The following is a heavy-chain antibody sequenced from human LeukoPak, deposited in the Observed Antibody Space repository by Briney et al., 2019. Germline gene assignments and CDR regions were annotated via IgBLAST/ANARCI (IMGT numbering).Heavy chain of an antibody. D-gene: IGHD3-10*01. CDR3: ATSLGRMLWFGSPYAFDI. CDR2: ISSNGGST. Sequence: GGSLRLSCAASGFTFSSYAMHWVRQAPGKGLEYVSAISSNGGSTYYANSVKGRFTISRDNSKNTLYLQMGSLRAEDMAVYYCATSLGRMLWFGSPYAFDIWGQGTMVTVSS. J-gene: IGHJ3*02. CDR1: GFTFSSYA. V-gene: IGHV3-64*01.